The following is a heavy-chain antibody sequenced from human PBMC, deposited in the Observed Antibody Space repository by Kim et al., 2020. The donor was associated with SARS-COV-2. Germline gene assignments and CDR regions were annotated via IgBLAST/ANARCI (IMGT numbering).Heavy chain of an antibody. CDR3: SKATGSLHLY. CDR1: GFTFADYV. CDR2: VSSNGCTT. J-gene: IGHJ4*02. D-gene: IGHD2-15*01. Sequence: GGSLRLSCAASGFTFADYVMNWVRQAPGKGLEWVALVSSNGCTTYYADSVKGRFTISRDNSKDSLYLQMNSLRTDDTAFYYCSKATGSLHLYWGQVTLVTVST. V-gene: IGHV3-43*02.